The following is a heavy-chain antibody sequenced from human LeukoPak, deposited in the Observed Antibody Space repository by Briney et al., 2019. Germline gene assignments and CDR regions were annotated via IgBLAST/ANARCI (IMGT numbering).Heavy chain of an antibody. J-gene: IGHJ6*03. CDR2: INWNGGST. V-gene: IGHV3-20*04. CDR3: ARGGFPNYYYYMDV. D-gene: IGHD3-3*01. Sequence: PGGSLRLSCAASGFTFSNYWMHWVRQAPGKGLEWVSGINWNGGSTGYADSVKGRFTISRDNAKNSLYLQMSSLRAEDTALYYCARGGFPNYYYYMDVWGKGTTVTVSS. CDR1: GFTFSNYW.